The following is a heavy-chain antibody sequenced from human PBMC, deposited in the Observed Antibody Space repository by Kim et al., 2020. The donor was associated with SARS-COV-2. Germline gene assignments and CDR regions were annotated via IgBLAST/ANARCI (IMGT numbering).Heavy chain of an antibody. D-gene: IGHD3-9*01. CDR3: VRPPCHDNNHHLDS. J-gene: IGHJ4*02. V-gene: IGHV5-51*01. Sequence: VESLKISCEGSGYYFKSYWIARVRQTPGKGLEWMGVIFPDDSDTRYSPYFEGRVTITAETAVSTTYLHLDRLTASDTGIYYCVRPPCHDNNHHLDSRVQG. CDR2: IFPDDSDT. CDR1: GYYFKSYW.